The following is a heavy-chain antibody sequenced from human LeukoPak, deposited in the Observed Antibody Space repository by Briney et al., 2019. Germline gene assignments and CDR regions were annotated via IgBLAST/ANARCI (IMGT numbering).Heavy chain of an antibody. CDR3: AREANSPTARYWYCDL. CDR2: VYYSGST. CDR1: GGSVSSYY. D-gene: IGHD2-21*01. V-gene: IGHV4-59*02. J-gene: IGHJ2*01. Sequence: PSETLSLTCTVSGGSVSSYYWSWMRQYPGKGLEGFGDVYYSGSTNYNPALKSRVTISLDTSENQFSLKLSSVTAADTAVYYCAREANSPTARYWYCDLWGRGTQVTVSS.